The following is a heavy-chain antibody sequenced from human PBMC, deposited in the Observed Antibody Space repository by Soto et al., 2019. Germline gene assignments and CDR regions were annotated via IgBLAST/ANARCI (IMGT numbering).Heavy chain of an antibody. CDR1: GFSFSSNW. V-gene: IGHV3-7*01. J-gene: IGHJ4*02. Sequence: GGFLRLSCTASGFSFSSNWMSWVRQAPGKGPEWVANINQDGSEKYCADSVKGRFTISRDNAKNSLYLQMDSLRVEDTALYYCFNVAFGYWGRGTLVTVSS. CDR2: INQDGSEK. CDR3: FNVAFGY.